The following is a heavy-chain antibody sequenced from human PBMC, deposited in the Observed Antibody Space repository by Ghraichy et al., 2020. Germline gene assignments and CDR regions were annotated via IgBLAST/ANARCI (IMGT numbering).Heavy chain of an antibody. CDR1: GLTFSKAW. J-gene: IGHJ4*02. D-gene: IGHD4-17*01. CDR2: IKSKTDGGTT. Sequence: LSLTCAASGLTFSKAWMNWVRQAPGKGLEWVGRIKSKTDGGTTDYAAPVKGRFTISRDDSNNTLYLQMNNLKTEDAALYYCSTSSDSGDYRDVNHFDYWGQGALVTVSS. V-gene: IGHV3-15*01. CDR3: STSSDSGDYRDVNHFDY.